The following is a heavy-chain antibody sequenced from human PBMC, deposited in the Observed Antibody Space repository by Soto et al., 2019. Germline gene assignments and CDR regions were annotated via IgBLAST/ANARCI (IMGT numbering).Heavy chain of an antibody. CDR2: IDGGGGST. D-gene: IGHD1-1*01. Sequence: EVQLLESGGGLVQPGGSLRLSCAASGFTFSNLPMSWVRQAPGKGLEWVSGIDGGGGSTYADSVRGRFTISRENSKNTLYLQMNTLRAEDTAIYYCAKANWNEVIYWGQGTLVTVSS. J-gene: IGHJ4*02. CDR1: GFTFSNLP. CDR3: AKANWNEVIY. V-gene: IGHV3-23*01.